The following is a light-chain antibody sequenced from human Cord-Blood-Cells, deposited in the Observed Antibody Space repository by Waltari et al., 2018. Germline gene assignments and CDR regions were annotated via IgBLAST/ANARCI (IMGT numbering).Light chain of an antibody. J-gene: IGLJ1*01. V-gene: IGLV3-1*01. CDR2: QDS. Sequence: SYELTQPPSVSVSPEQTASITCSGDKLGDKDACWYQQKPGQSPVRVIYQDSKRPSGIPERFSGSHSRSSSSLALGGPQARDEADYYCEAWDRSPYVFGTGTKVTVL. CDR3: EAWDRSPYV. CDR1: KLGDKD.